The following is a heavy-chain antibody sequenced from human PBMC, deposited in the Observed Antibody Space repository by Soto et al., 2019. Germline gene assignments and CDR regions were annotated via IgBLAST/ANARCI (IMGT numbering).Heavy chain of an antibody. CDR3: AKWNGYGDH. CDR1: GFSLSPYG. Sequence: EVPLLECGGGLVQPGGSLRLSCTASGFSLSPYGVTWVRQAQGKGLEWVSGVSGGSGTTYYADSVKGLFTITTDNSENTAYLQMNSLRVEDTAVYYGAKWNGYGDHWGQGTLVTVS. J-gene: IGHJ4*02. D-gene: IGHD1-1*01. V-gene: IGHV3-23*01. CDR2: VSGGSGTT.